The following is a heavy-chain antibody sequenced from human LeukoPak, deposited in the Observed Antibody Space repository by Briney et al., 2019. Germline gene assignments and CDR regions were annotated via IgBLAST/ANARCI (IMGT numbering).Heavy chain of an antibody. CDR2: IYTSGST. CDR1: GGSISSYY. D-gene: IGHD2-2*01. V-gene: IGHV4-4*07. Sequence: SETLSLTCTVSGGSISSYYWSWIRQPAGKGLEWIGRIYTSGSTNYNPSLKSRATMSVDTSKNQFSLKLSSVTAADTAVYYCARGYCSSTSCHNWFDPWGQGTLVTVSS. CDR3: ARGYCSSTSCHNWFDP. J-gene: IGHJ5*02.